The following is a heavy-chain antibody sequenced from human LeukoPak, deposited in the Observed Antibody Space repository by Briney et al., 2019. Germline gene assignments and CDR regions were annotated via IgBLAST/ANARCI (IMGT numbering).Heavy chain of an antibody. CDR3: AKDRIVYGSGSYLGYFDY. V-gene: IGHV3-30*02. CDR1: GFTFSGYG. Sequence: GGSLRLSCAASGFTFSGYGMHWVRQAPGKGLEWVAFIQYDGSNKYYADSVKGRFTISRDNSKNTLYLQMNSLRAEDTAVYYCAKDRIVYGSGSYLGYFDYWGQGTLVTVSS. CDR2: IQYDGSNK. J-gene: IGHJ4*02. D-gene: IGHD3-10*01.